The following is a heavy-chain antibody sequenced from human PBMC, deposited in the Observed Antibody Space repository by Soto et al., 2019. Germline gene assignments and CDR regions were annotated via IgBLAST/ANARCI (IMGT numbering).Heavy chain of an antibody. Sequence: QVQLQESGPGLVKPSQTLSLTCTVSGGSISSGDYYWSWIRQPPGKGLEWIGHIYYSGTTYYNPSLRSRVTIPTATSNNQFSRTLSSVTAADPALYYCARADRAGLMVYSWWFAPWGQGTLVTVSS. D-gene: IGHD2-8*01. CDR2: IYYSGTT. CDR3: ARADRAGLMVYSWWFAP. CDR1: GGSISSGDYY. V-gene: IGHV4-30-4*01. J-gene: IGHJ5*02.